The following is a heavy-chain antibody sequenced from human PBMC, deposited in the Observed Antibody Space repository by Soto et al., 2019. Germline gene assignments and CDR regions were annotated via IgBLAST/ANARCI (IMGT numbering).Heavy chain of an antibody. CDR3: ARGWLELRYWFDP. V-gene: IGHV4-59*12. CDR2: IYYSGST. D-gene: IGHD1-7*01. Sequence: SSETLSLTCTVSGGSISSYYWSWIRQPPGKGLEWIGYIYYSGSTYYNPSLKSRVTISVDTSKNQFSLKLSSVTAADTAVYYCARGWLELRYWFDPWGQGTLVTVSS. CDR1: GGSISSYY. J-gene: IGHJ5*02.